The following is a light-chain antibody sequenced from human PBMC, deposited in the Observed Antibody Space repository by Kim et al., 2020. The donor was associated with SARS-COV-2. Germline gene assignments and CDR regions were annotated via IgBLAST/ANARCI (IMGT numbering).Light chain of an antibody. J-gene: IGKJ4*01. V-gene: IGKV2-30*02. CDR3: MQGTHWHALT. CDR1: QSIVHSDGNTS. Sequence: ASISCSSSQSIVHSDGNTSLNWFQQRPGQSPRRLIFKVSNRDSGVPDGFSGSGSGTDFTLKISRVEAEDVGVYYCMQGTHWHALTFGGGTKVDIK. CDR2: KVS.